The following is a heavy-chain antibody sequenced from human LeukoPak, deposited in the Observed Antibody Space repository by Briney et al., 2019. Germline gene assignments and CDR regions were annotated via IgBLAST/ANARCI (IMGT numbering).Heavy chain of an antibody. CDR3: AKDVRKMTTVTTGADY. D-gene: IGHD4-17*01. J-gene: IGHJ4*02. Sequence: GGSLRLSCAASGFTFSSYGMHWVRQAPGKGLEWVAVISYDGSNKYYADSVKGRFTISRDNSKNTLYLQMNSLRAEDTAVYYCAKDVRKMTTVTTGADYWGQGTLVTVSS. CDR1: GFTFSSYG. V-gene: IGHV3-30*18. CDR2: ISYDGSNK.